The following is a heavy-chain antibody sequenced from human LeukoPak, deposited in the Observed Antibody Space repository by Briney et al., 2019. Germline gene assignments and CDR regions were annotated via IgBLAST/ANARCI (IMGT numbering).Heavy chain of an antibody. CDR2: ISSSSSYI. J-gene: IGHJ6*02. D-gene: IGHD6-6*01. CDR3: ASYSSSSFYYYYGMDV. V-gene: IGHV3-21*01. CDR1: GFTFSSYS. Sequence: GGSLRLSCAASGFTFSSYSMNWVRQAPGKGLEWVSSISSSSSYIYYADSVKGRFTISRDNAKNSLYLQMNSLRAEDTAVYHCASYSSSSFYYYYGMDVWGQGTTVTVSS.